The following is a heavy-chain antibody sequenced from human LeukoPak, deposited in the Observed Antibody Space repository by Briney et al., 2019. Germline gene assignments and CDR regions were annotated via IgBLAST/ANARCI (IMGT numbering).Heavy chain of an antibody. V-gene: IGHV3-74*01. J-gene: IGHJ4*02. CDR3: ATSFGPVIAAAGTGAD. CDR2: INSDGSSP. Sequence: GGSLRLSCAASGFTFSNYWMNWVRQAPGKGLVWVSRINSDGSSPSYADSVKGRFTISRDNAKNTLYLQMNSLRAEDTAVYYCATSFGPVIAAAGTGADWGQGTLVTVSS. D-gene: IGHD6-13*01. CDR1: GFTFSNYW.